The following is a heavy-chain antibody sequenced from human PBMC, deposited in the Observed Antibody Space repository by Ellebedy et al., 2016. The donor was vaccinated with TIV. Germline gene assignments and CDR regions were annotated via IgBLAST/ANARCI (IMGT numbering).Heavy chain of an antibody. J-gene: IGHJ4*02. D-gene: IGHD3-10*01. CDR3: ARDRASHPNY. V-gene: IGHV3-30-3*01. CDR2: ISYDGSNK. Sequence: PGGSLRLSCEASGFSFDIYSMHWVRQAPGKGLEWVAVISYDGSNKYYADSVKGRFTISRDNSKNTLYLQMNSLRAEDTAVYYCARDRASHPNYWGQGTLVTVSS. CDR1: GFSFDIYS.